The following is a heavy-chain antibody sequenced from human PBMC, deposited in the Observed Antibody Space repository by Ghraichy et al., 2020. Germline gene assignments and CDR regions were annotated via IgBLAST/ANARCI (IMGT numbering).Heavy chain of an antibody. CDR2: MNPNSGNT. Sequence: ASVKVSCKASGYTFTSYDINWVRQATGQGLEWMGWMNPNSGNTGYAQKFQGRVTMTRNTSISTAYMELSSLRSEDTAVYYCATLTTVITYYYYYGMDVWGQGTTVTVSS. V-gene: IGHV1-8*01. CDR1: GYTFTSYD. J-gene: IGHJ6*02. D-gene: IGHD4-17*01. CDR3: ATLTTVITYYYYYGMDV.